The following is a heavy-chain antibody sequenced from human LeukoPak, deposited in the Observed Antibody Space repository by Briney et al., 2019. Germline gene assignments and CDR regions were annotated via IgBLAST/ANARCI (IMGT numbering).Heavy chain of an antibody. CDR2: ISYDGSNK. CDR3: ARDPLCVDSSGIPSISFDY. Sequence: GGSLRLSCAASGFTFSSYNMNWVRQAPGKGLEWVAVISYDGSNKYYADSVKGRFTISRDNSKNTLYLQMNSLRAEDTAVYYCARDPLCVDSSGIPSISFDYWGQGTLVTVSS. V-gene: IGHV3-30*03. CDR1: GFTFSSYN. D-gene: IGHD3-22*01. J-gene: IGHJ4*02.